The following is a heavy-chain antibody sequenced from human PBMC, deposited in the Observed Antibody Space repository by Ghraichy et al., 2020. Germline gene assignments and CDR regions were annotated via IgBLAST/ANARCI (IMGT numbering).Heavy chain of an antibody. CDR2: ISYRGNT. CDR1: GGSVTSHDSY. Sequence: SETLSLTCSASGGSVTSHDSYWSWIRQPTGMGLEWIGFISYRGNTKSTPSLKSRLFISADTSKSQFSLRLTSVTAAAAAVYYCATSLRWAALHNWGRGTMITVSS. CDR3: ATSLRWAALHN. J-gene: IGHJ3*02. D-gene: IGHD6-13*01. V-gene: IGHV4-61*08.